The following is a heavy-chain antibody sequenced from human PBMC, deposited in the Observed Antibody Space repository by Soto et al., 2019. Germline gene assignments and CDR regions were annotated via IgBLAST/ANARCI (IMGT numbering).Heavy chain of an antibody. CDR3: ARHVGGYYSMDV. Sequence: QLQLQESGPGLVKPSETLSLTCTVSGGFISSSNYYWGWIRQPPGKGLEWIGSMYSSGSTYYNPSLKSRVAIFIDTSKNHFPLRLNSATAADAAVYYCARHVGGYYSMDVWGQGTTVTVSS. V-gene: IGHV4-39*01. J-gene: IGHJ6*02. CDR2: MYSSGST. CDR1: GGFISSSNYY.